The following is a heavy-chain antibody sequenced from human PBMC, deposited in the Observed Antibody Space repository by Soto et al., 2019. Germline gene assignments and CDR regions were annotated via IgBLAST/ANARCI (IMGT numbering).Heavy chain of an antibody. Sequence: QVQLVESGGGVVQPGTSLRLSCAASGFTFSSHGMHWVRQAPGKGPEWVAVIWYDGSNKYYADSVRGRFTVSRDNSKNTLYLQMNSLRAEDTAVYYCARETTVIRYGMDVWGQGTTVTVSS. CDR2: IWYDGSNK. D-gene: IGHD4-4*01. J-gene: IGHJ6*02. CDR3: ARETTVIRYGMDV. V-gene: IGHV3-33*01. CDR1: GFTFSSHG.